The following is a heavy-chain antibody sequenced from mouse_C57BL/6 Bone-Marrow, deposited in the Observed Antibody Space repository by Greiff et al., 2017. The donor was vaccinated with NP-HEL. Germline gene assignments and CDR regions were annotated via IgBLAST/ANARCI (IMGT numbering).Heavy chain of an antibody. CDR3: TGAVTTRDY. V-gene: IGHV6-3*01. Sequence: EVKVEESGGGLVQPGGSMKLSCVASGFTFSNYWMNWVRQSPEKGLEWVAQIRLKSDNYATHYAESVKGRFTISRDDSKTSVYLHMNNLRAEATGIYYSTGAVTTRDYWGQGTTLTVSS. D-gene: IGHD2-2*01. J-gene: IGHJ2*01. CDR1: GFTFSNYW. CDR2: IRLKSDNYAT.